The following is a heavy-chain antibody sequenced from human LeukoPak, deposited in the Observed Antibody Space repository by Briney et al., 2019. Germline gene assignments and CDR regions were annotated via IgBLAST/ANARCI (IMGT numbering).Heavy chain of an antibody. J-gene: IGHJ6*03. CDR2: ISAYNGNT. D-gene: IGHD3-3*01. CDR1: GYTFTSYS. CDR3: ARDVSDFRSFSKYYYMDV. Sequence: ASVKVSCKASGYTFTSYSISWVRQAPGQGLEWMGWISAYNGNTNYAQKLQGRVTMTTDTSTSTAYMELRSLRSDDTAVYYCARDVSDFRSFSKYYYMDVWGKGTTVTVSS. V-gene: IGHV1-18*01.